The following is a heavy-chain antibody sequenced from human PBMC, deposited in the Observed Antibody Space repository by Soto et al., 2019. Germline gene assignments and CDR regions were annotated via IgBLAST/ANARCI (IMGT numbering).Heavy chain of an antibody. J-gene: IGHJ6*02. Sequence: QVQLVESGGGVVQPGRSLRLSCTVSGLTFSRYPMHWVRQAPGKGLEWLALISHSGGDKYYADSVKGRFTISRDNSKNTLYLQMSSLRVDDSAVYFCAKFMAADFYYALDDWGQGTSVTVTS. V-gene: IGHV3-30-3*01. CDR1: GLTFSRYP. CDR2: ISHSGGDK. CDR3: AKFMAADFYYALDD. D-gene: IGHD3-10*01.